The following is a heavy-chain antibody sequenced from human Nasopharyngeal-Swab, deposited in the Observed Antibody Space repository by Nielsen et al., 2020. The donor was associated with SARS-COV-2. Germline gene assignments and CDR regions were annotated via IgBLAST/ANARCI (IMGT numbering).Heavy chain of an antibody. J-gene: IGHJ6*03. D-gene: IGHD1-26*01. V-gene: IGHV3-30*18. Sequence: WIRQPPGKGLEWVAVISHDGSNKYYADSVKGRFTISRDNSKNTLYLQMNSLRAEDTAVYYCAKAALIGNYFYYYYYMDVWGKGTTVTVSS. CDR2: ISHDGSNK. CDR3: AKAALIGNYFYYYYYMDV.